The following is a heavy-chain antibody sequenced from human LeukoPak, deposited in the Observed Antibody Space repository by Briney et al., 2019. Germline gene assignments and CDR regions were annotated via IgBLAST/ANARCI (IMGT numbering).Heavy chain of an antibody. V-gene: IGHV1-69*04. CDR2: IIPILGIA. Sequence: GASVKVSCKASGGTFSSYAISWVRQAPGQGLEWMGRIIPILGIANYAQKFQGRVAITADKSTSTAYMELSSLRSEDTAVYYCARSYYDSSGYSWGQGTLVTVSS. J-gene: IGHJ4*02. CDR1: GGTFSSYA. CDR3: ARSYYDSSGYS. D-gene: IGHD3-22*01.